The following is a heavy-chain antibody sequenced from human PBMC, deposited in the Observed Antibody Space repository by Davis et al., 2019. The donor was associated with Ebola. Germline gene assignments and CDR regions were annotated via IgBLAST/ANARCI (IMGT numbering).Heavy chain of an antibody. J-gene: IGHJ4*02. V-gene: IGHV5-51*01. CDR1: GYSFTNYW. Sequence: KVSCKGSGYSFTNYWIVWVRQMAGKGPEWMGIIFSGDSDTRYSPSFEGQVTMSVDRYITTAFLQWSSLRASDTAIYYCARQESLYGWSDYWGQGTLVTVSS. D-gene: IGHD2/OR15-2a*01. CDR3: ARQESLYGWSDY. CDR2: IFSGDSDT.